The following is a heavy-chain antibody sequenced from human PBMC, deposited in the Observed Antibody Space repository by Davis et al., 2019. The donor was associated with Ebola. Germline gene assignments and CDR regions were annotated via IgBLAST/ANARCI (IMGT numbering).Heavy chain of an antibody. V-gene: IGHV3-30*18. CDR3: AKRAYIGTYFAAFDI. CDR2: ISYDGSNK. CDR1: GFTFSSYG. D-gene: IGHD1-26*01. J-gene: IGHJ3*02. Sequence: GESLKISCAASGFTFSSYGMHWVRQAPGKGLEWVAVISYDGSNKYYADSVKGRFTISRDNSKNTLYVHMNSLRADDTAIYFCAKRAYIGTYFAAFDIWGQGTMVTVSS.